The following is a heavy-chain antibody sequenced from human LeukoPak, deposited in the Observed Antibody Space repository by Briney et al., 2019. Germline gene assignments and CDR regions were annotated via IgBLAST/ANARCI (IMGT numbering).Heavy chain of an antibody. V-gene: IGHV1-2*02. J-gene: IGHJ4*02. D-gene: IGHD1-26*01. CDR2: INPNSGGT. CDR1: GYTFTGYY. CDR3: ARGSHYLNIVGAVDY. Sequence: ASVTVSCKASGYTFTGYYMHWVRQAPGQGLEWMGWINPNSGGTNYAQKFQGRVTMTRDTSISTAYMELSRLRSDDTAVYYCARGSHYLNIVGAVDYWGQGTLVTVSS.